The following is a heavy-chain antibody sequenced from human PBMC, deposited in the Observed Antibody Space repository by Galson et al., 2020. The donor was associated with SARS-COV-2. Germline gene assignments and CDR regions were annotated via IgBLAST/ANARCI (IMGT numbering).Heavy chain of an antibody. V-gene: IGHV4-38-2*02. CDR2: INHSGRT. Sequence: ETLSLTCTVSGYSISSGYYWGWIRQPPGKGLEWIGSINHSGRTYYNPSLKSRVTTSVDTSKNQFSLKLSSVTAADTAVYYCARGGSRATTVTSLDFWGQGTLVTVSS. D-gene: IGHD4-4*01. J-gene: IGHJ4*02. CDR1: GYSISSGYY. CDR3: ARGGSRATTVTSLDF.